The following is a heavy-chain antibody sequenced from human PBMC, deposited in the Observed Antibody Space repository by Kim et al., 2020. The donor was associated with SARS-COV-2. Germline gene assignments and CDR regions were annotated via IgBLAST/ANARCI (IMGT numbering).Heavy chain of an antibody. CDR2: IYYSGST. Sequence: SETLSLTCTVSGGSISSYYWSWIRQPPGKGLEWIGYIYYSGSTNYNPSLKSRVTISVDTSKNQFSLKLSSVTAADTAVYYCARDHYDFWSGSDDAFDIWGQGTMVTFSS. CDR1: GGSISSYY. D-gene: IGHD3-3*01. V-gene: IGHV4-59*01. CDR3: ARDHYDFWSGSDDAFDI. J-gene: IGHJ3*02.